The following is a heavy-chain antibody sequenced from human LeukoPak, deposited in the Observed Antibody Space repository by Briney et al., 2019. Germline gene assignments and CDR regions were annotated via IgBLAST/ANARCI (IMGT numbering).Heavy chain of an antibody. CDR2: ISYDGSNK. CDR1: GFTFSSYA. CDR3: AMVSWTYAFDY. J-gene: IGHJ4*02. D-gene: IGHD2-8*01. V-gene: IGHV3-30*04. Sequence: RAGGSLRLSCAASGFTFSSYAMHWVRQAPGKGLEWVAVISYDGSNKYYADSVKGRFTISRDNSKNTLYLQMNSLRAEDTAAYYCAMVSWTYAFDYWGQGTLVTVSS.